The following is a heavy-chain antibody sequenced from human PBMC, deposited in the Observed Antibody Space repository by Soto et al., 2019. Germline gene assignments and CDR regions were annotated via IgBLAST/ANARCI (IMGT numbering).Heavy chain of an antibody. J-gene: IGHJ6*03. CDR2: IYYSGST. CDR3: ARHTVTTLYYYYYMDG. Sequence: QLQLQESGPGLVKPSETLSLTCTVSGGSISSSSYYWGWIRQPPGKGLEWIGSIYYSGSTYYKPSLKSRVTISVDTSKNQFSLKLSSVTAADTAVYYCARHTVTTLYYYYYMDGWGKGTTVTVSS. CDR1: GGSISSSSYY. V-gene: IGHV4-39*01. D-gene: IGHD4-17*01.